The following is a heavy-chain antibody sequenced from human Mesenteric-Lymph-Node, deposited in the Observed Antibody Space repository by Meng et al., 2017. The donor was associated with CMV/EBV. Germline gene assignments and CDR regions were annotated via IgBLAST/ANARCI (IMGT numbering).Heavy chain of an antibody. V-gene: IGHV1-8*03. D-gene: IGHD3-22*01. CDR2: MNPNSGNT. Sequence: ASVKVSCKASGYTFTSYDINWVRQATGQGLEWMGWMNPNSGNTGYAQKFQGRVTITRNTSISTAYMELSSLRSEDTAVYFCARDADYYDSSDPTFDYWGQGTLVTVSS. CDR1: GYTFTSYD. CDR3: ARDADYYDSSDPTFDY. J-gene: IGHJ4*02.